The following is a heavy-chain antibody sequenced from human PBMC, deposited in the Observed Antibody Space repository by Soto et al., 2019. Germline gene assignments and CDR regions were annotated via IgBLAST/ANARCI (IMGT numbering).Heavy chain of an antibody. D-gene: IGHD6-19*01. V-gene: IGHV2-5*02. CDR3: AHAPGIAVTTNWFDP. Sequence: QITLKESDPTLMKPTQTLTLTCTFSGFSLSTSEVGVGWIRQPPGKALQWLALIYWDDDKRYSPSLKSRLTITKDTSKNQVVLTMTNMDPVDTATYYCAHAPGIAVTTNWFDPWGQGILVTVSS. CDR1: GFSLSTSEVG. J-gene: IGHJ5*02. CDR2: IYWDDDK.